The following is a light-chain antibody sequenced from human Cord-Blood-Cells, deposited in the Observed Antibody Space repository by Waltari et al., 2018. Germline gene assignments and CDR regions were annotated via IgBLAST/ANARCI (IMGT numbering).Light chain of an antibody. J-gene: IGKJ1*01. CDR1: QSVLYSSNNKNY. CDR2: WAS. Sequence: DIVMTQSPDSLAVSLGERATINCKSSQSVLYSSNNKNYLAWYQQKPGQPPKLLIYWASTRESGVPDRFSGSGSGTDFTLTISSLQAEDVAVYYCQQYYSTPWTFGQVTKVEIE. CDR3: QQYYSTPWT. V-gene: IGKV4-1*01.